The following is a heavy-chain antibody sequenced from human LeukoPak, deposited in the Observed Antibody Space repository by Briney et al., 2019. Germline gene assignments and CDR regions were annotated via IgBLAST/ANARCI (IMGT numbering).Heavy chain of an antibody. CDR3: ARDWPSGSFFDY. CDR1: GFTFSSYS. J-gene: IGHJ4*02. D-gene: IGHD1-26*01. Sequence: GGSLRLXCAASGFTFSSYSMNWVRQAPGKGLEWVSSISSSSSYIYYADSVKGRFTISRDNAKDSLYLQMNSLRAEDTAVYYCARDWPSGSFFDYWGQGTLVTVSS. V-gene: IGHV3-21*01. CDR2: ISSSSSYI.